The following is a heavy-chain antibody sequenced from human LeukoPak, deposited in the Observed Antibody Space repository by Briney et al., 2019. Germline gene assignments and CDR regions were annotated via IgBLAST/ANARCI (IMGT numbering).Heavy chain of an antibody. Sequence: SVKVSCKASGGTFISYAISWVRQAPGQGLEWMGRIIPILGIANYAQKFQGRVTISADKSTSTAYMELSSLRSEDTAVYYCLYGSGSYYKGRYFDYWGQGTLVTVSS. J-gene: IGHJ4*02. CDR3: LYGSGSYYKGRYFDY. D-gene: IGHD3-10*01. CDR2: IIPILGIA. CDR1: GGTFISYA. V-gene: IGHV1-69*04.